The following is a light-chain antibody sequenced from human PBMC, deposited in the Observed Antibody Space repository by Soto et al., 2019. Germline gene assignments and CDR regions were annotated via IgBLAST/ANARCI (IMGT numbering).Light chain of an antibody. J-gene: IGKJ5*01. Sequence: IVLTQSPATLSLSPGEDATLSCRASLSVNTFLAWYQQKPGQAPRLLIYDASNRATGIPPRFSGSGSGTDFTLTISSLEPEDFAFYYCQQRSNWGITFGQGTRLEI. V-gene: IGKV3-11*01. CDR1: LSVNTF. CDR2: DAS. CDR3: QQRSNWGIT.